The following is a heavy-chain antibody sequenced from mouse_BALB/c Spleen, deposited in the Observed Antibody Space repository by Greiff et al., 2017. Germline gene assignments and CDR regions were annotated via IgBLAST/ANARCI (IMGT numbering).Heavy chain of an antibody. CDR2: INPSSGYT. V-gene: IGHV1-4*02. CDR3: ARSGGSSWYFDV. J-gene: IGHJ1*01. CDR1: GYTFTSYT. D-gene: IGHD1-1*01. Sequence: VQLQQSAAELARPGASVKMPCKASGYTFTSYTMHWVKQRPGQGLEWIGYINPSSGYTEYNQKFKDKTTLTADKSSSTAYMQLSSLTSEDSAVYYCARSGGSSWYFDVWGAGTTVTVSS.